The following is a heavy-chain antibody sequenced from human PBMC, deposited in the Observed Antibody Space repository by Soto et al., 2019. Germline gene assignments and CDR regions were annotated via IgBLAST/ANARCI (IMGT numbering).Heavy chain of an antibody. J-gene: IGHJ6*02. CDR1: RGSLSRGGYY. CDR2: IYYSGST. V-gene: IGHV4-39*01. D-gene: IGHD3-16*01. CDR3: ARHNGPLYVGYYYVMDV. Sequence: SETLSLTRTFSRGSLSRGGYYWRWIRPHPREGLEWIGYIYYSGSTYYNPSLKSRVTISVDTSKNQFSLKLSSVTAADTAVYYCARHNGPLYVGYYYVMDVWGQGTTVTVSS.